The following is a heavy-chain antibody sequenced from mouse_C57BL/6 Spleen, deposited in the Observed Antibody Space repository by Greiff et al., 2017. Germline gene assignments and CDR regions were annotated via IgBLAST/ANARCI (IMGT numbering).Heavy chain of an antibody. CDR3: ARSPVVNALDY. Sequence: EVQLVESGGGLVKPGGSLTLSCAASGFTFSDYGMHWVRQAPGKGLEWVAYISSGSSTIYYADTVKGRFTISRDNAKNTLFLQMTSLRSEDTAMYYCARSPVVNALDYWGQGTSVTVSA. J-gene: IGHJ4*01. CDR1: GFTFSDYG. D-gene: IGHD1-1*01. CDR2: ISSGSSTI. V-gene: IGHV5-17*01.